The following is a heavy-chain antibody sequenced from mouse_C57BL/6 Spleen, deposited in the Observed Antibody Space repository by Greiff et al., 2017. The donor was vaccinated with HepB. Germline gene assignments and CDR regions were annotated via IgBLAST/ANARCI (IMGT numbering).Heavy chain of an antibody. CDR3: ARFDGVDY. V-gene: IGHV1-69*01. Sequence: VQLQQPGAELVMPGASVKLSCKASGYTFTSYWMHWVKQRPGQGLEWIGEIDPSDSYTNYNQKFKGKSTLTVDKSSSTAYMQLSSLTSEDSAVYYCARFDGVDYWGQVTTLTVSS. J-gene: IGHJ2*01. CDR1: GYTFTSYW. CDR2: IDPSDSYT. D-gene: IGHD2-3*01.